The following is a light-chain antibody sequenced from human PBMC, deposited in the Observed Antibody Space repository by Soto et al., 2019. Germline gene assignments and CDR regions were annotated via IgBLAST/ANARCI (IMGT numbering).Light chain of an antibody. V-gene: IGKV3-15*01. Sequence: EIVMTQSPATLSVSPGERATLSCRASQSVGSNLAWYQQKPSQSPRLLIYGASTRATAIPARFSGSGSGTEFTLTISSLQCEDIAVYYCQQYNNWPPMYTFGQGTKLEIK. CDR3: QQYNNWPPMYT. J-gene: IGKJ2*01. CDR2: GAS. CDR1: QSVGSN.